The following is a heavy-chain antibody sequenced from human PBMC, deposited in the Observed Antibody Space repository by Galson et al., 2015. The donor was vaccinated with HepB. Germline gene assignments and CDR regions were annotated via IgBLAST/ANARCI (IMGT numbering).Heavy chain of an antibody. Sequence: QVQLQESGPGLVKPSETLSLTCTVSGGSISSGSYYWSWIRQPAGKGLEWIGRIYTSGSTNYNPSLKSRVTMSVDTSKNQFSLKLSSVTAADTAVYYCARGDVDFWSGYPVDYWGQGTLVTVSS. V-gene: IGHV4-61*02. D-gene: IGHD3-3*01. CDR3: ARGDVDFWSGYPVDY. CDR1: GGSISSGSYY. CDR2: IYTSGST. J-gene: IGHJ4*02.